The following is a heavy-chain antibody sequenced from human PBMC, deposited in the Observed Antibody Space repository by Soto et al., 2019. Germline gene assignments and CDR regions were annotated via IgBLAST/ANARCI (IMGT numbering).Heavy chain of an antibody. CDR2: ISSSGSTI. Sequence: GGSLRLSCAASGFTFSSYEMNWVRQAPGKGLGWVSFISSSGSTIYYADSVKGRFTISRDNAKNSLYLQMNSLRAEDTAVYYCVYGYYFDYWGQGTLVTVSS. CDR3: VYGYYFDY. CDR1: GFTFSSYE. D-gene: IGHD3-10*01. J-gene: IGHJ4*02. V-gene: IGHV3-48*03.